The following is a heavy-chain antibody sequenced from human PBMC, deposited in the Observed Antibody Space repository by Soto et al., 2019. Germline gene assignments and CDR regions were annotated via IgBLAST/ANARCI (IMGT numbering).Heavy chain of an antibody. J-gene: IGHJ4*02. Sequence: PSETLSLTCAVSGYSISSGYYWGWIRQPPGKGLEWIGSIYHSGSTYYNPSLKSRVTISVDTSKNQFSLKLSSVTAADTAVYYCARGGNYYDSSGPYYFDYWCQGTLVTVCS. CDR1: GYSISSGYY. V-gene: IGHV4-38-2*01. D-gene: IGHD3-22*01. CDR3: ARGGNYYDSSGPYYFDY. CDR2: IYHSGST.